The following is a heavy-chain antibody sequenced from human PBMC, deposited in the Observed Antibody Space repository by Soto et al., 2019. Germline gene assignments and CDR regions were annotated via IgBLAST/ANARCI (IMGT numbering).Heavy chain of an antibody. J-gene: IGHJ4*02. V-gene: IGHV3-9*01. D-gene: IGHD2-21*01. CDR3: VRNKDYFAYIAYTAYAH. Sequence: EVQLVESGGGLVEPGGSLRLSCTASGFTFDDYTMHWVRQAPGKGLEWVSHVTWNGGSTGYADSVKGRFSISRDNAKNSVYVQMNNLRSEDTAFYYCVRNKDYFAYIAYTAYAHWGQGTMVTVSS. CDR2: VTWNGGST. CDR1: GFTFDDYT.